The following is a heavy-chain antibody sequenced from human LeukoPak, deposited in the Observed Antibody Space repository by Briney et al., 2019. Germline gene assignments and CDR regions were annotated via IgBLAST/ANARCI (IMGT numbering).Heavy chain of an antibody. Sequence: SETLSLTCAVYGGSFSGYYWSWIRQPPGKGLEWIGEINHSGSTNYNPSLKSRVTISVDTSKNQFSLKLSSVTAGDTAVYYCARRYGSGSSGTFDYWGQGTLVTVSS. CDR2: INHSGST. CDR1: GGSFSGYY. V-gene: IGHV4-34*01. D-gene: IGHD3-10*01. CDR3: ARRYGSGSSGTFDY. J-gene: IGHJ4*02.